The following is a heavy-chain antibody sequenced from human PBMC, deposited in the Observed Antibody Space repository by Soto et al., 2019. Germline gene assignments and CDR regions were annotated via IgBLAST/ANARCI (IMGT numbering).Heavy chain of an antibody. CDR2: IYYSGST. CDR1: GGSISSYY. J-gene: IGHJ6*03. V-gene: IGHV4-59*01. D-gene: IGHD1-7*01. CDR3: ARDAGTTFPINYYYMDV. Sequence: SETLSLTCTVSGGSISSYYWSWIRQPPGKGLEWIGYIYYSGSTNYNPSLKSRVTISVDTSKNQFSLKLSSVTAADTAVYYCARDAGTTFPINYYYMDVWGKGTTVTVSS.